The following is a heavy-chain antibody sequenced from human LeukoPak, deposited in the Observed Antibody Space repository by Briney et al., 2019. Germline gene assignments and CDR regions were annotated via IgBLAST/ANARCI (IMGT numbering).Heavy chain of an antibody. Sequence: PGGSLRLSCAASGFTFSSYWMHWVRQAPGKGLVWVSRINSDGSTTSYADSVKGRFTISRDNAKNTLYLQMNSLRAEDTAVYYCAREGMYYYDSSGTLSYWGQGTLVTVSS. J-gene: IGHJ4*02. D-gene: IGHD3-22*01. CDR1: GFTFSSYW. CDR3: AREGMYYYDSSGTLSY. CDR2: INSDGSTT. V-gene: IGHV3-74*01.